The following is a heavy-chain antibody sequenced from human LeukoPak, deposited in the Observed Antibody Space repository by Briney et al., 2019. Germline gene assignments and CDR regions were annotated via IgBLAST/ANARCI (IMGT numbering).Heavy chain of an antibody. CDR2: ISNASSSI. J-gene: IGHJ3*02. V-gene: IGHV3-48*01. CDR1: GFTFSSYS. Sequence: PGGSLRLSCAASGFTFSSYSMNWVRQAPGKGLEWVSYISNASSSIYYADSVKGRFTISRDNAKNSLYLQMNSLRAEDTAVYYCARSVDTAYAFDIWGQGTMVTVSS. D-gene: IGHD5-18*01. CDR3: ARSVDTAYAFDI.